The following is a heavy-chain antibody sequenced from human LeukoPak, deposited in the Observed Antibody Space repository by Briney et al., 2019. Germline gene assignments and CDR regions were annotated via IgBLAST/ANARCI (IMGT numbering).Heavy chain of an antibody. CDR1: GFTFTTFA. V-gene: IGHV3-66*01. D-gene: IGHD4-23*01. CDR2: IYSGGNT. CDR3: ARIPMTTVDTSDY. J-gene: IGHJ4*02. Sequence: PGGSLRLSCEADGFTFTTFAMTWVRQAPGQGLEWVSIIYSGGNTYYADSVRGRFTISRDNSKNTLYLQMKSLRAEDTAVYYCARIPMTTVDTSDYWGQGTLVTVSS.